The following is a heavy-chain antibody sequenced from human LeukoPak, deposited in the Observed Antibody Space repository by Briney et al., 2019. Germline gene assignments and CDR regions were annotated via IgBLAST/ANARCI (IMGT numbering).Heavy chain of an antibody. J-gene: IGHJ1*01. Sequence: GASVKVSCKASGYTFTSYGISWVRQAPGQGLEWMGWISAYNGNTNYAQKLQGRVTMTTDTSTSTAYMELSRLRSDDTAVYYCARLEMADSAEYFQHWGQGTLVTVSS. CDR3: ARLEMADSAEYFQH. CDR1: GYTFTSYG. CDR2: ISAYNGNT. V-gene: IGHV1-18*01. D-gene: IGHD5-24*01.